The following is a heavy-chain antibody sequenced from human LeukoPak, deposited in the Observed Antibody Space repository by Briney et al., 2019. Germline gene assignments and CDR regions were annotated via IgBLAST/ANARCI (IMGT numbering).Heavy chain of an antibody. J-gene: IGHJ6*02. CDR1: GFTFSSYA. CDR2: ISGSGGST. D-gene: IGHD3-3*01. V-gene: IGHV3-23*01. CDR3: AKSVLRFLEWFQNYGMDV. Sequence: PGGSLRLSCAASGFTFSSYAMSWVRQAPGKGLEWASAISGSGGSTYYADSVKGRFTISRDNSKNTLYLQMNSLRAEDTAVYYCAKSVLRFLEWFQNYGMDVWGQGTTVTVSS.